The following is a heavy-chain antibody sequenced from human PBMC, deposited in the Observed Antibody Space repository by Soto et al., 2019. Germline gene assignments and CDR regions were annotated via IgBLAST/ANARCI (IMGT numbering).Heavy chain of an antibody. CDR1: GGTFSSYA. V-gene: IGHV1-69*13. J-gene: IGHJ6*02. D-gene: IGHD3-10*01. CDR2: IIPIFGTA. Sequence: GASVKVSCKASGGTFSSYAISWVRQAPGQGLEWMGGIIPIFGTANYAQKFQGRVTITADESTSTAYMELSSLRSEDTAVYYCARGRSKGAVGVYYYGMDVWGQGTTVTSP. CDR3: ARGRSKGAVGVYYYGMDV.